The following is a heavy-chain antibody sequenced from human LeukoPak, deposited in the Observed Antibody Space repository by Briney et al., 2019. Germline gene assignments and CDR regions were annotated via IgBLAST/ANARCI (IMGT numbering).Heavy chain of an antibody. Sequence: GESLNISCKGSGYSFTSYWIGWVRQKPGKGLEWMRLIFPGDSDTRYSPSFQGQVTISADKSISTAYLQWSSLKASDTAMYYCARRLTYDSRAYYCLDYWGQGTLVTVSS. CDR2: IFPGDSDT. CDR1: GYSFTSYW. J-gene: IGHJ4*02. CDR3: ARRLTYDSRAYYCLDY. D-gene: IGHD3-22*01. V-gene: IGHV5-51*01.